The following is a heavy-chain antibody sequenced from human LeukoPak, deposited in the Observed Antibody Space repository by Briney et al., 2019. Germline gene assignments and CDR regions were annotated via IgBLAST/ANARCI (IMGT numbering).Heavy chain of an antibody. D-gene: IGHD3-10*01. CDR3: ARAYGSGSSYHPDY. CDR2: INPNSGGT. Sequence: ASVKVSCKASGYSFTAYYMHWVPQAPGQGLEYMGWINPNSGGTNSSQKFQDRVTLTRDTSISTAYMELSSLTSDDTAVYYCARAYGSGSSYHPDYWGQGNPVTVSS. CDR1: GYSFTAYY. J-gene: IGHJ4*02. V-gene: IGHV1-2*02.